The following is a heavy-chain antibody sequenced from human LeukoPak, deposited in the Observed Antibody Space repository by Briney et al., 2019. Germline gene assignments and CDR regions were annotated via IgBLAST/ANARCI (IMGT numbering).Heavy chain of an antibody. CDR3: ARDFSPSCGGDCYLDAFDI. J-gene: IGHJ3*02. Sequence: GGSLRLSCAASGFTFRSYAMNWVRQAPGKGLEWVANIKKDGSAIHYVDSVKGRFTISRDNAKNSLYLQMNSMRAEDTAVYYCARDFSPSCGGDCYLDAFDIWGQGTMVTVSS. CDR2: IKKDGSAI. CDR1: GFTFRSYA. V-gene: IGHV3-7*01. D-gene: IGHD2-21*01.